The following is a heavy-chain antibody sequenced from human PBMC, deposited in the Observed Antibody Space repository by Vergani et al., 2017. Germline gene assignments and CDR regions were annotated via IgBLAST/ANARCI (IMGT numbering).Heavy chain of an antibody. CDR3: ARAPLGDYYGFDY. J-gene: IGHJ4*02. V-gene: IGHV4-4*02. CDR1: GGSISSSNW. CDR2: IYHSGST. Sequence: QVQLQESGPGLVKPSGTLSLTCAVSGGSISSSNWWSWVHQPPGKGLEWIGEIYHSGSTNYNPSLKSRVTISVDTSKNQFSLKLSSVTAADTAVYYCARAPLGDYYGFDYWGQGTLVTVSS. D-gene: IGHD3-3*01.